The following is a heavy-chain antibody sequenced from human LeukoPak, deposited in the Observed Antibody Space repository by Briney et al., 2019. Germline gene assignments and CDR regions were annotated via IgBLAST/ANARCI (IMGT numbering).Heavy chain of an antibody. CDR3: ARADSLNWFDP. CDR1: GGSISSSNW. Sequence: PSGTLSLTCAVSGGSISSSNWWSWIRQPAGKGLEWIGRIYTSGSTNYDPSLKSRVTISVDTPKNQFSLKLSSVTAADTAVYYCARADSLNWFDPWGQGTLVTVSS. J-gene: IGHJ5*02. D-gene: IGHD2-21*02. CDR2: IYTSGST. V-gene: IGHV4-61*02.